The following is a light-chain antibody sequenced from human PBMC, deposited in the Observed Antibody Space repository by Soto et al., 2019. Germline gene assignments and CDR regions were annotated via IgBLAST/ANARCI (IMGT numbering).Light chain of an antibody. CDR1: CGDIGFYNY. J-gene: IGLJ1*01. CDR2: GVA. Sequence: QSVLAQPASVSGPPGQSSTIAFTGTCGDIGFYNYVSWYQQHPGKAPKLLIYGVANRPSGVSARFSGSKSGSTASLTISGLQAEDEADYYCCSYAHGSIYVFGTGTKVTVL. V-gene: IGLV2-14*01. CDR3: CSYAHGSIYV.